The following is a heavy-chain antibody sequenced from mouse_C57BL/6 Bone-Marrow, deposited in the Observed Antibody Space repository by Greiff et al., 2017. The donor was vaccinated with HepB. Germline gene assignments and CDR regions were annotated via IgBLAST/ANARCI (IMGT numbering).Heavy chain of an antibody. CDR1: GFTFSNYW. J-gene: IGHJ3*01. CDR3: TEDYGSSYRFAY. D-gene: IGHD1-1*01. Sequence: EVKLVESGGGLVQPGGSMKLSCVASGFTFSNYWMNWVRQSPEKGLEWVAQIRLKSDNYATHYAESVKGRFTISRDDSKSSVYLQMNNLRAEDTGIYYCTEDYGSSYRFAYWGQGTLVTVSA. V-gene: IGHV6-3*01. CDR2: IRLKSDNYAT.